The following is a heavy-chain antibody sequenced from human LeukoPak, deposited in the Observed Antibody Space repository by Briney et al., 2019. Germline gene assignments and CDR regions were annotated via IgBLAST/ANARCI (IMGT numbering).Heavy chain of an antibody. D-gene: IGHD6-19*01. Sequence: SETLSLTCTVSGGSISSYYWSWIRQPPGKGLEWIGYIYYSGSTNYNPSLKSRATIPVDTSKNQFSLKLSSVTAADTAVYYCARSQTTSSGWDPFDYWGQGTLVTVSS. V-gene: IGHV4-59*08. CDR1: GGSISSYY. J-gene: IGHJ4*02. CDR3: ARSQTTSSGWDPFDY. CDR2: IYYSGST.